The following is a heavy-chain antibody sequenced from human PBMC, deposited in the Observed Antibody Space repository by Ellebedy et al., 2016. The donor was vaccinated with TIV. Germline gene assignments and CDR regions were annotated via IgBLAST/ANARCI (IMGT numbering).Heavy chain of an antibody. D-gene: IGHD1-26*01. J-gene: IGHJ4*02. CDR2: ISYDGSNK. CDR3: AKGRDGSYYSSIDY. V-gene: IGHV3-30*18. CDR1: GFTFSSYG. Sequence: PGGSLRLSCAASGFTFSSYGMHWVRQAPGKGLEWVAVISYDGSNKYYADSVKGRFTISRDNSKNTLYLQMNSLRAEDTAVYYCAKGRDGSYYSSIDYWGQGTLVTVSS.